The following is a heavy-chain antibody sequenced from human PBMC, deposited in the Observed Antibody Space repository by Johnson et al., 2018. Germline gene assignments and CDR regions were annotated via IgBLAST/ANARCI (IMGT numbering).Heavy chain of an antibody. CDR3: ARGSHYFDY. Sequence: QVQLQESGPGLVKPSETLSLTCTVSGDSISSYYWSWIRQPPGKRLEWIGYIYDSGITSYNPSLKSRVTISADTSKNHFSLKLRSVTAADTAVYYCARGSHYFDYWGQGTLVTVSS. V-gene: IGHV4-59*01. CDR2: IYDSGIT. CDR1: GDSISSYY. J-gene: IGHJ4*02.